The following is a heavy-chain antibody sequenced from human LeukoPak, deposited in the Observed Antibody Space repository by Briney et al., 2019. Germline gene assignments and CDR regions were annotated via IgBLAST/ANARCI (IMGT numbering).Heavy chain of an antibody. Sequence: SETLSLTCTVSGGPITIYSWTWIRQPAGKGLEWIGRIYTSGSTNYNPSLKSRVTMSVDTSKTQFSLKLSSVTAADTAVYYCATDDVVGSNQHWGQGSLVTVSS. J-gene: IGHJ4*02. V-gene: IGHV4-4*07. D-gene: IGHD2-15*01. CDR3: ATDDVVGSNQH. CDR2: IYTSGST. CDR1: GGPITIYS.